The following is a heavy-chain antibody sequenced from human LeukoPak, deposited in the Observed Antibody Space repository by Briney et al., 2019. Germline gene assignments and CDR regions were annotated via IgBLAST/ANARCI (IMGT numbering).Heavy chain of an antibody. CDR1: GYTFTSYD. CDR3: ARGGRITMVRGVLGDHYYYYYMDV. J-gene: IGHJ6*03. CDR2: MNPNSGNT. Sequence: ASVKVSCKASGYTFTSYDINWVRQATGQRLEWMGWMNPNSGNTGYAQKFQGRVTMTRNTSISTAYMELSSLRSEDTAVYYCARGGRITMVRGVLGDHYYYYYMDVWGKGTTVTVSS. D-gene: IGHD3-10*01. V-gene: IGHV1-8*01.